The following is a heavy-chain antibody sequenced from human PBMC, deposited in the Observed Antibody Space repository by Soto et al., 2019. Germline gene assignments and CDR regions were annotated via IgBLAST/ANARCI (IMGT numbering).Heavy chain of an antibody. CDR1: GFTFDSFA. J-gene: IGHJ4*02. D-gene: IGHD3-16*01. CDR2: ISASGGST. CDR3: ARGAVMPDS. Sequence: PGGSLRLSCAASGFTFDSFAMTWVRQAPGKGLEWVSAISASGGSTFYADSVKGRFTISRDSSKNTLYLQMNSLRAEDTAVYYCARGAVMPDSWGQGTLATVSS. V-gene: IGHV3-23*01.